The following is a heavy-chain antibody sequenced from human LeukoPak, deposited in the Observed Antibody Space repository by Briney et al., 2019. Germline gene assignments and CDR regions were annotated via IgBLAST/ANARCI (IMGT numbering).Heavy chain of an antibody. CDR3: ARRTDRSFWYLDY. J-gene: IGHJ4*01. CDR1: GYSFTNYW. CDR2: IYPGDSDT. Sequence: PGESLKISCKGSGYSFTNYWIGWVRQMPGKGLEWMGIIYPGDSDTRYSPSFQGQVTISADKSISTAYLQWSSLKASDTAMYYCARRTDRSFWYLDYWGHGTLVTASS. V-gene: IGHV5-51*01.